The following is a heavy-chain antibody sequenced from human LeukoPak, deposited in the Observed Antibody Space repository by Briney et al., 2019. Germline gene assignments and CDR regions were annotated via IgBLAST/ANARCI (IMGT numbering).Heavy chain of an antibody. CDR3: AKDEKEYFDY. CDR2: IRYDGSNK. Sequence: PGGSLRLSCAASGFTFSSYAMHWVRQAPGKGLEWVAFIRYDGSNKYYVDSVKGRFTISRDNSKNTLYLQMNSLRAEDTAVYYCAKDEKEYFDYWGQGTLVTVSS. V-gene: IGHV3-30*02. J-gene: IGHJ4*02. CDR1: GFTFSSYA.